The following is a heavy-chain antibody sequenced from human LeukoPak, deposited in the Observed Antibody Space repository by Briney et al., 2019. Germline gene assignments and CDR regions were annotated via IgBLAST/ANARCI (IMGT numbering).Heavy chain of an antibody. CDR2: IYYSGST. D-gene: IGHD1-26*01. CDR1: GGSIRSYY. V-gene: IGHV4-59*01. J-gene: IGHJ6*03. Sequence: PSETLSLTCSVSGGSIRSYYWSWIRQPPGKGLEWIGYIYYSGSTNYNPSLKSRVTISVDASKNQFSLRLSSVTAADTAVYYCASGSYSFYYMDVWGKGTTVTVSS. CDR3: ASGSYSFYYMDV.